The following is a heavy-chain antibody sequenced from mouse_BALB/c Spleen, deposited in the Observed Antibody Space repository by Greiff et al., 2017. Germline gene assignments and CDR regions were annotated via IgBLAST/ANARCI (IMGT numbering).Heavy chain of an antibody. CDR3: ASKNPFYYGSSYGYFDV. CDR1: GYSITSGYY. CDR2: ISYDGSN. J-gene: IGHJ1*01. D-gene: IGHD1-1*01. V-gene: IGHV3-6*02. Sequence: VQLKQSGPGLVKPSQSLSLTCSVTGYSITSGYYWNWIRQFPGNKLEWMGYISYDGSNNYNPSLKNRISITRDTSKNQFFLKLNSVTTEDTATYYCASKNPFYYGSSYGYFDVWGAGTTVTVSS.